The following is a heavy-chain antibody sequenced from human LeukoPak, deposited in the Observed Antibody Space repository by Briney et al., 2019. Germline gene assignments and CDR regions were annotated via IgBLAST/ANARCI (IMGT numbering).Heavy chain of an antibody. J-gene: IGHJ5*02. D-gene: IGHD2-2*01. Sequence: ASVKVSCKASGYTFTSYYMHWVRQAPGQGLEWMGIINPSGGSTSYAQKFQGRVTMTRDTSTSTVYMELSSLRSEDTAVYYCARDYIGYCSSTSCPSLAWFDPWGQGTLVTVSS. CDR2: INPSGGST. V-gene: IGHV1-46*01. CDR1: GYTFTSYY. CDR3: ARDYIGYCSSTSCPSLAWFDP.